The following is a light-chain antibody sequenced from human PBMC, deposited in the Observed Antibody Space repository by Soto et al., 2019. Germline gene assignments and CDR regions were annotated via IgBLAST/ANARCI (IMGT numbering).Light chain of an antibody. J-gene: IGLJ1*01. CDR1: SSDVGGYNY. CDR2: EVS. CDR3: SSYAGSNNLV. Sequence: QYALTQPPSASGSPGQSVTISCTGTSSDVGGYNYVSWYQQHPGKAPKLMIYEVSKRPSGVPDRFSGSKSGNTASLTVSGLQAEDEADYYCSSYAGSNNLVFGTGTKLTVL. V-gene: IGLV2-8*01.